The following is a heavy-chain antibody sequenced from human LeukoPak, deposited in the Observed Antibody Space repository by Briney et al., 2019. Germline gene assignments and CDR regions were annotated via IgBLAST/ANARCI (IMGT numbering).Heavy chain of an antibody. J-gene: IGHJ4*02. CDR2: INAGNGNT. Sequence: ASVKVSCKASGYTFTSYAMHWVRQAPGQRLEWMGWINAGNGNTKYSQKFQGRVTITRDTSASTAYMELSSLRSEDTAVYYCSRGHTDSSGRFEYLGPGNLVTVSP. V-gene: IGHV1-3*01. CDR3: SRGHTDSSGRFEY. D-gene: IGHD3-22*01. CDR1: GYTFTSYA.